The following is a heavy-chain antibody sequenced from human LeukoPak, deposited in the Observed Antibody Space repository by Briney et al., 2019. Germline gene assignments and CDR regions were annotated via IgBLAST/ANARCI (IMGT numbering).Heavy chain of an antibody. CDR1: EFTLVRYA. D-gene: IGHD6-13*01. Sequence: GGSLRLSCAASEFTLVRYAMNWVRQAPGKGLEGVSYISSSSFKIGYADSVKGRFTISRDNSKNSLYLQMDSLRVEDTAVYYCVRDPSYGSSWYYYMDVWGKGTTVTVSS. CDR3: VRDPSYGSSWYYYMDV. J-gene: IGHJ6*03. V-gene: IGHV3-48*04. CDR2: ISSSSFKI.